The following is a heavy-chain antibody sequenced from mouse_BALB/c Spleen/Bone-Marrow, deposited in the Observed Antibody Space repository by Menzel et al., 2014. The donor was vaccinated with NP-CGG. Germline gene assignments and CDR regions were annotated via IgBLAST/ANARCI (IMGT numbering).Heavy chain of an antibody. J-gene: IGHJ1*01. CDR3: KRSGFSGDGTCFDV. D-gene: IGHD1-2*01. Sequence: QVQLQQSGAELVKPGASVKLSCKVSGYTFTNYYVYWVKQRPGQGLEWIGEINPSNGVTNFNEKFMIKATLTVDSCSSTAYMHLSSLTSEDSAVYYCKRSGFSGDGTCFDVWGAGTTVTVS. V-gene: IGHV1S81*02. CDR1: GYTFTNYY. CDR2: INPSNGVT.